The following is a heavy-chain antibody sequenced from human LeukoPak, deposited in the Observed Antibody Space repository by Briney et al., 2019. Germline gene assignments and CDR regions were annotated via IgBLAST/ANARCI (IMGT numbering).Heavy chain of an antibody. Sequence: PGGSLRLSCAASGFTFSSYGMHWVRQAPGKGLEWVAGISYDGSNKYYADSVKGRFTISRDNSKNTLYLQMNSLRAEDTAVCYCASGLYGMDVWGQGTTVTVSS. CDR1: GFTFSSYG. D-gene: IGHD2-21*01. V-gene: IGHV3-33*05. J-gene: IGHJ6*02. CDR2: ISYDGSNK. CDR3: ASGLYGMDV.